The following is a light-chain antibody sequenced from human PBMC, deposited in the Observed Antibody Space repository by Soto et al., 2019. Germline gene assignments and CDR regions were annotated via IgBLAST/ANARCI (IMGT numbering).Light chain of an antibody. CDR3: QQYGSSPVT. CDR2: GAS. J-gene: IGKJ2*01. CDR1: QSVSSSY. Sequence: EIVLTQSPGTLSLSPGERATLSCRASQSVSSSYLAWYQQKPGQAPRLLIYGASSRATGIPDGFSGSGSGTDFTLTISRLEPEDFAVYYCQQYGSSPVTFGQGTKLEIK. V-gene: IGKV3-20*01.